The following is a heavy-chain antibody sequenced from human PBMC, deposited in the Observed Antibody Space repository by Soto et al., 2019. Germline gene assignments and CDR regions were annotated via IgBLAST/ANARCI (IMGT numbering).Heavy chain of an antibody. CDR3: ARTLFTGIAVTGFDY. D-gene: IGHD6-19*01. Sequence: GGSLRLSCAASGFTFSSYGMHWVRQAPGKGLEWVAVIWFDGIVNYYADSVNGRFTISRVNSKNTLYLQTNSLRAEDTAVYYCARTLFTGIAVTGFDYWGQGTLVTVSS. CDR2: IWFDGIVN. V-gene: IGHV3-33*01. CDR1: GFTFSSYG. J-gene: IGHJ4*02.